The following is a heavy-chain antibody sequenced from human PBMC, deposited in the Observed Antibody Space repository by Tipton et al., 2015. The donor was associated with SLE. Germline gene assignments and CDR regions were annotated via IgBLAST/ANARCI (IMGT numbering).Heavy chain of an antibody. J-gene: IGHJ4*02. CDR2: ISYDGTNK. D-gene: IGHD6-19*01. V-gene: IGHV3-30*18. Sequence: SLRLSCAASGFTFSSYGMHWVRQAPGQGLEWVAVISYDGTNKYYADSVKGRCTISRDNSKNTLYLQMNSLRAEDTAVYYCAKVRSGWLYYFDYWGQGTLVTVSS. CDR1: GFTFSSYG. CDR3: AKVRSGWLYYFDY.